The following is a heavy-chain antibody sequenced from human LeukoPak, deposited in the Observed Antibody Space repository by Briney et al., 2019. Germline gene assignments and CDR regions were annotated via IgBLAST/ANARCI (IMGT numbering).Heavy chain of an antibody. CDR2: IYYSGNT. Sequence: PSETLSLTCTVSGGSITSGGFCWSWIRQHPGKGLEWIGHIYYSGNTYYNPSLKSRVLMSVDTSKNQFSLKLSSVTAADTAVYYCARVGAAGPTPYFDYWGQGTLVTVSS. J-gene: IGHJ4*02. D-gene: IGHD6-19*01. V-gene: IGHV4-31*03. CDR1: GGSITSGGFC. CDR3: ARVGAAGPTPYFDY.